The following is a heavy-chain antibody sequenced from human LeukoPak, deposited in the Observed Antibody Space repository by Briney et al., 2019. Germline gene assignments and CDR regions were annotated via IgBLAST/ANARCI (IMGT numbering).Heavy chain of an antibody. CDR2: INWDGAST. Sequence: GGYLRCSCAASGFSFDDLGMTWVRQVPGKGLEWFAGINWDGASTGYADSVRGRFTISRDTAKNSLYLQMNSLRAEDTALYHCARAVCPTIKFCDSSYFMDVWGKGTTVNVS. CDR1: GFSFDDLG. CDR3: ARAVCPTIKFCDSSYFMDV. J-gene: IGHJ6*03. D-gene: IGHD6-6*01. V-gene: IGHV3-20*01.